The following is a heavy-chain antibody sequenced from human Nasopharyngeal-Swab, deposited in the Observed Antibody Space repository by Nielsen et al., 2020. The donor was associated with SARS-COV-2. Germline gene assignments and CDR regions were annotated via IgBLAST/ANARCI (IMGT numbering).Heavy chain of an antibody. Sequence: SVKVSCKASGGTFSSYAISWVRQAPGQGLEWMGGIIPIFGTANYAQRFQGRVAITADESTSTAYMELSSLRSEDTAVYYCARGGYSYGYSQWNDAFDIWGRGTMVTVSS. J-gene: IGHJ3*02. CDR2: IIPIFGTA. D-gene: IGHD5-18*01. V-gene: IGHV1-69*13. CDR3: ARGGYSYGYSQWNDAFDI. CDR1: GGTFSSYA.